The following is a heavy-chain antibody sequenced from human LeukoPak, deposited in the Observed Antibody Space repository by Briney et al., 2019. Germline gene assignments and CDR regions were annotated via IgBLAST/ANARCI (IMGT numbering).Heavy chain of an antibody. V-gene: IGHV3-23*01. CDR3: AKEANLAGYFDY. CDR2: ISGSGGST. Sequence: GGSLRLSCAASGFTFSSYAMRWVRQAPGKGLEWISSISGSGGSTNSADSVKGRFTIPRDNSKNTPYLQMNSLRAEDTAVYYCAKEANLAGYFDYWGQGTLVTVSS. D-gene: IGHD3-10*01. CDR1: GFTFSSYA. J-gene: IGHJ4*02.